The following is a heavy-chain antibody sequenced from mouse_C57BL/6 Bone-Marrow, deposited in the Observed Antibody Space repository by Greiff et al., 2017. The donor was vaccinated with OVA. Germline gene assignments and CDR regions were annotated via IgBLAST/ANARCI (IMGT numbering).Heavy chain of an antibody. CDR1: GFNIKDDY. CDR2: IDPENGDT. J-gene: IGHJ2*01. V-gene: IGHV14-4*01. Sequence: VQLQQSGAELVRPGASVKLSCTASGFNIKDDYMHWVKERPEQGLEWIGWIDPENGDTEYASKFQGKATITADTSSKTVYLQLSSLTSEDTAVYYCTIYDGYYAYFDYWGQGTTLTVSS. CDR3: TIYDGYYAYFDY. D-gene: IGHD2-3*01.